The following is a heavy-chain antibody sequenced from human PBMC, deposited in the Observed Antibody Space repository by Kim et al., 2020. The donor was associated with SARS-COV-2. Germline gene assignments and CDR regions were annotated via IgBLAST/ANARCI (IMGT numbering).Heavy chain of an antibody. CDR3: ARDGNLERQFGMDV. V-gene: IGHV4-39*07. CDR1: GGSISSSSYY. D-gene: IGHD1-1*01. J-gene: IGHJ6*02. Sequence: SETLSLTCTVSGGSISSSSYYWGWIRQPPGKGLEWIGSIYYSGSTYYNPSLKSRVTISVDTSKNQFSLKLSSVTAADTAVYYCARDGNLERQFGMDVWGQGTTVTVSS. CDR2: IYYSGST.